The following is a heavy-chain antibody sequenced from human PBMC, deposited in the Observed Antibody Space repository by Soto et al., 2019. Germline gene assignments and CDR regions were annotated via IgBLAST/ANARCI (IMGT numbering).Heavy chain of an antibody. CDR3: ARDWVSGLFDP. CDR2: IKGDGSTT. D-gene: IGHD1-26*01. CDR1: GFTFSGYY. V-gene: IGHV3-74*01. J-gene: IGHJ5*02. Sequence: GGSLRLSCGASGFTFSGYYMHWVRQAPGKGPMWVSSIKGDGSTTSYADSVKGRFTISRDNAKNTLYLQMNSLRAEDTAVYYCARDWVSGLFDPRGQGTLVTVSS.